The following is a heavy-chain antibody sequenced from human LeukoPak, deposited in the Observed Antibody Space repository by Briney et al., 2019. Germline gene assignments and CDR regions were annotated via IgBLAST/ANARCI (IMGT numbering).Heavy chain of an antibody. CDR3: ARMSADYVGEVVIYEAANYFDY. D-gene: IGHD3-16*01. V-gene: IGHV4-34*01. J-gene: IGHJ4*02. CDR2: INHSGST. CDR1: GGSFSGYY. Sequence: PSETLSLTCAVYGGSFSGYYWSWIRQPPGKGLEWIGEINHSGSTNYNPSLKSRVTISVDTSKNQFSLKLSSVTAADTAVYYCARMSADYVGEVVIYEAANYFDYWGQGTLVTVSS.